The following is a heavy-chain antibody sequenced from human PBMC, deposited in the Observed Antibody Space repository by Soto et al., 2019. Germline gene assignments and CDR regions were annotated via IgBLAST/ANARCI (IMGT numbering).Heavy chain of an antibody. CDR1: GGSISSYY. CDR3: ARGPFIVLMVDAHHANAYDT. Sequence: PSETLSLTCTVSGGSISSYYWSWIRQPPGKGLEWIGYIYYSGSTNYNPSLKSRVTISVDTSKNQFSLKLSSVTDADTAVYFCARGPFIVLMVDAHHANAYDTWGQGTLVTVSS. D-gene: IGHD2-8*01. J-gene: IGHJ5*02. V-gene: IGHV4-59*01. CDR2: IYYSGST.